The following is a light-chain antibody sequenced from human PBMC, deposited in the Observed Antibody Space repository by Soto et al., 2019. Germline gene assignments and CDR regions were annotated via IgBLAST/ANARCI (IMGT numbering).Light chain of an antibody. V-gene: IGKV1-39*01. CDR1: ESIARH. Sequence: DLQMTQSPSSLSASVGDRVTITCRASESIARHLNWYQQKSGKAPKLLIYAASSLQNGVPSRFRGGGSGTDFTLTINNLQPEDFAAYYCQQTYSTLSITFGQGTRLQIK. CDR3: QQTYSTLSIT. CDR2: AAS. J-gene: IGKJ5*01.